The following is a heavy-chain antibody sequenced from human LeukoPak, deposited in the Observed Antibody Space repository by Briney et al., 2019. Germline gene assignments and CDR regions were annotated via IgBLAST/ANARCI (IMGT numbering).Heavy chain of an antibody. CDR1: GFTFSTYW. Sequence: GGSLRLSCAASGFTFSTYWMHWVRQAPREGLVWVSRLNGDGSITTYAHSVKGRFTISRDNTKNTLYLQMACLTAEDTAVYYCARDLGLWGQGTLVSVSS. CDR3: ARDLGL. CDR2: LNGDGSIT. J-gene: IGHJ4*02. V-gene: IGHV3-74*01. D-gene: IGHD7-27*01.